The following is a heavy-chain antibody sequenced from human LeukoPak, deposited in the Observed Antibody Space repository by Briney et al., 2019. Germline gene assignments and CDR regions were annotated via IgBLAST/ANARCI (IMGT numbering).Heavy chain of an antibody. CDR3: ACASGTYYNGNYFDY. V-gene: IGHV1-18*01. CDR2: ISAYNGNT. J-gene: IGHJ4*02. CDR1: GYTFTSYG. Sequence: GASVKVSCKASGYTFTSYGISWVRQAPGQGLEWMGWISAYNGNTNYAQKLQGRVTMTTDTSTSTAYMELRSLRSDDTAVYYCACASGTYYNGNYFDYWGQGTLVTVSS. D-gene: IGHD3-10*01.